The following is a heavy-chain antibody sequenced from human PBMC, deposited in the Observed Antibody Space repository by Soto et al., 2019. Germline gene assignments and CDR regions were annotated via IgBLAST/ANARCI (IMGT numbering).Heavy chain of an antibody. Sequence: GSLRLASAASGXTVSSYAIGWVRQAPGKGLEWVSAISGSGGSTYYADSVKGRFTISRYNSKNTLYLQMNRPRAEDTAVYYCAKEVESAPHFDYWGQGTLLTVS. CDR1: GXTVSSYA. CDR2: ISGSGGST. D-gene: IGHD1-1*01. CDR3: AKEVESAPHFDY. V-gene: IGHV3-23*01. J-gene: IGHJ4*02.